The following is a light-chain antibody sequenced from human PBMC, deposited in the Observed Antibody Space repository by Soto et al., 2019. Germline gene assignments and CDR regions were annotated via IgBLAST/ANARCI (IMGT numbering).Light chain of an antibody. CDR2: AAS. J-gene: IGKJ2*01. CDR1: QSISSY. Sequence: DIQMTQSPSSLSAPVGDRVTITCRASQSISSYLNWYQQKPGKAPKLLIYAASSLQSGVPSRFSGSGSGTDFTLTISSLQPEDFATYYCQQSSRTPPYTFGQGTKLEIK. V-gene: IGKV1-39*01. CDR3: QQSSRTPPYT.